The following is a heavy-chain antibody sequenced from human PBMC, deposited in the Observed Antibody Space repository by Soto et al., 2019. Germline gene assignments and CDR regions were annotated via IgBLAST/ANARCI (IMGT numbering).Heavy chain of an antibody. Sequence: EVQLVESGGGLVQRGGSLRLSCAASGFTFRSYSMNWVRQAPGKGLELVSYISSSSGIIYYADSVKGRFTVSRDNAKNSLYLQMNSLRDDDTAVYYCARDEGYSSSVAYWGQGILVTVSS. V-gene: IGHV3-48*02. J-gene: IGHJ4*02. CDR3: ARDEGYSSSVAY. D-gene: IGHD6-6*01. CDR2: ISSSSGII. CDR1: GFTFRSYS.